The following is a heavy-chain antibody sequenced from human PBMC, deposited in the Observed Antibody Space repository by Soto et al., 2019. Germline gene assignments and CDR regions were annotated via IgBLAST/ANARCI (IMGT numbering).Heavy chain of an antibody. CDR1: GYSFHSYW. Sequence: GESLKISCKTSGYSFHSYWIAWVRQMPGKGLEWMGIIYPDDSDTRYSPSFEGQVTISVDKSIATAYLQWSRLEASDTAIYHCVRRGKEFTRSFWFDPWGQGTLVTVSS. CDR2: IYPDDSDT. J-gene: IGHJ5*02. V-gene: IGHV5-51*01. D-gene: IGHD2-2*01. CDR3: VRRGKEFTRSFWFDP.